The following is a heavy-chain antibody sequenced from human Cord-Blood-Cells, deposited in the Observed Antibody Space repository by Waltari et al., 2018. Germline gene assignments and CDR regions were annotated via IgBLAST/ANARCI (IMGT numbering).Heavy chain of an antibody. V-gene: IGHV3-33*01. J-gene: IGHJ4*02. Sequence: QVQLVESGGGVVQPGRSLRLSCAASGFTFSSYGMHWVRPAPGKGLEWVEVIWDDGSNKYYAYSVKGRFTISRDNSKNTLYLQMNSLRAEDTAVYYCAREGYCSSTSCFDYWGQGTLVTVSS. D-gene: IGHD2-2*01. CDR2: IWDDGSNK. CDR3: AREGYCSSTSCFDY. CDR1: GFTFSSYG.